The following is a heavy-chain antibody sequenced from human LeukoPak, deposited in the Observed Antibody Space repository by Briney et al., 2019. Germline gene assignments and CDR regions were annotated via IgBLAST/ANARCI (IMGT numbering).Heavy chain of an antibody. J-gene: IGHJ5*02. V-gene: IGHV1-69*01. CDR3: ARDRDPIVVVPAALEP. CDR1: GGTFSSYA. Sequence: ASVKVSCKASGGTFSSYAISWVRQAPGQGLEWMGGIIPIFGTANYAQKFQGRVTITADESTSTAYMELSSLRSEDTAVYYCARDRDPIVVVPAALEPWGQGTLVTVSS. CDR2: IIPIFGTA. D-gene: IGHD2-2*01.